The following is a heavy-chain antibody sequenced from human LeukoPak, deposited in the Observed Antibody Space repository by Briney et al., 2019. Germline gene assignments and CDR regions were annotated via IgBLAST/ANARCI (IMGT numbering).Heavy chain of an antibody. Sequence: GASVKVSCKASGYSLTTYYMHWVRQAPGHGLEWMGIINPSGGSTTYAQKFQGRVTMTRDTSTSTVYMELSSLRSEDTAIYYCAREGEAARPGLNDAFDIWGQGTMVTVSS. CDR3: AREGEAARPGLNDAFDI. D-gene: IGHD6-6*01. CDR1: GYSLTTYY. J-gene: IGHJ3*02. V-gene: IGHV1-46*01. CDR2: INPSGGST.